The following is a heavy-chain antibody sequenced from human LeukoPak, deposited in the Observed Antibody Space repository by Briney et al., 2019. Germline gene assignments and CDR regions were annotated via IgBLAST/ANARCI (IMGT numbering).Heavy chain of an antibody. CDR2: IYSGGST. J-gene: IGHJ4*02. D-gene: IGHD5-12*01. CDR3: ARDYSGYSGYHY. V-gene: IGHV3-66*01. Sequence: GRSLRLSCAASGFTVSSNYMSWVRQAPGKGLEWVSVIYSGGSTYYADSVKGRFTISRDNSKNTLYLQMNSLRAEDTAVYYCARDYSGYSGYHYWGQGTLVTVSS. CDR1: GFTVSSNY.